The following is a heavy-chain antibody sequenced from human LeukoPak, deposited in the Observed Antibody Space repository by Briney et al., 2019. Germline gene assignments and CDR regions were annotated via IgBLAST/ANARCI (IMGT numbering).Heavy chain of an antibody. Sequence: PGGSLRLSCAASGFTFSSYWMSWVRQAPGKGREWVANIKQDGREKYYVDSVKGRFTISRDNAKNSLYLQMNSLRAEDTAVYYCARDAVAYDFWSGYYTLGAFDIWGQGTMVTVSS. CDR1: GFTFSSYW. J-gene: IGHJ3*02. D-gene: IGHD3-3*01. CDR2: IKQDGREK. CDR3: ARDAVAYDFWSGYYTLGAFDI. V-gene: IGHV3-7*01.